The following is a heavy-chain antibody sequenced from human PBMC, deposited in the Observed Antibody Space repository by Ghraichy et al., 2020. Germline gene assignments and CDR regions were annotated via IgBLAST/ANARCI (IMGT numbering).Heavy chain of an antibody. Sequence: SETLSLTCTVSGGSINSSSYYWGWIHQPPGKGLEWIGNIYYSGNTYYNPSLKSRVTISVDTSKNQFSLRLSSVTAADTAVYYCARPDYYGSSGYYLNWGQGTLVTVSS. CDR2: IYYSGNT. CDR3: ARPDYYGSSGYYLN. D-gene: IGHD3-22*01. J-gene: IGHJ4*02. V-gene: IGHV4-39*01. CDR1: GGSINSSSYY.